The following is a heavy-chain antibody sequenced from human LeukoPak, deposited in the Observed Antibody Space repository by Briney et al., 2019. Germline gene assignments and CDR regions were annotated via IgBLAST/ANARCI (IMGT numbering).Heavy chain of an antibody. V-gene: IGHV4-59*12. CDR2: IYYSGST. Sequence: PSETLSLTCTVSGGSISSYYWSWIRQPPGKGLEWIGYIYYSGSTNYNPSLKSRVTISVDTSKNQFFLKLSSVTAADTAVYYCARGRLSILTGYSRRLGFDYWGQGTLVTVSS. CDR3: ARGRLSILTGYSRRLGFDY. D-gene: IGHD3-9*01. J-gene: IGHJ4*02. CDR1: GGSISSYY.